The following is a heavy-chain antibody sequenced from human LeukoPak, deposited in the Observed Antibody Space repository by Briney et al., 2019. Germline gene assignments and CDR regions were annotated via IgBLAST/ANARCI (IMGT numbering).Heavy chain of an antibody. V-gene: IGHV4-59*08. Sequence: SETLSLTCTVSGGSISSYYWSWIRQPPGKGLEWIGYIYYSGSTNYNPSLKSRVTISVDTSKNQFSLKLSSVTAADTAVYYCARHVVGAAAGTFSYWGQGTLVTVSS. J-gene: IGHJ4*02. D-gene: IGHD6-13*01. CDR3: ARHVVGAAAGTFSY. CDR2: IYYSGST. CDR1: GGSISSYY.